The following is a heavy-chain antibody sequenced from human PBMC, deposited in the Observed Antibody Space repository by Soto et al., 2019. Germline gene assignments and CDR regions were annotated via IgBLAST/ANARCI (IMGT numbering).Heavy chain of an antibody. V-gene: IGHV4-59*01. CDR2: IFYGGHT. CDR1: GDFLTTYY. J-gene: IGHJ4*02. D-gene: IGHD6-19*01. Sequence: PSETLSLTCDVSGDFLTTYYWNWIRQSPGKGLEWIGYIFYGGHTNYNPSLRGRATISVDTSKNQFSLKLSSGTAADTAVYYCARSPQYSSGWNGGFDYWGQGTLVTVSS. CDR3: ARSPQYSSGWNGGFDY.